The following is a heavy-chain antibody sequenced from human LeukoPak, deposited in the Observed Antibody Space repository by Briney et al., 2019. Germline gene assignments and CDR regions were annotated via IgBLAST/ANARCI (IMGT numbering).Heavy chain of an antibody. CDR1: GFTFSNAW. Sequence: GGSLRLSCVASGFTFSNAWMSWVRQAPGKGLEWLGRIRSKTDGGTTDDATPVKGRFNISRDDSNNTLYLQLNSLKTEDTAVYYCTTVGDYVWFYWGHGTLVTVSS. V-gene: IGHV3-15*01. D-gene: IGHD3-16*01. J-gene: IGHJ4*01. CDR2: IRSKTDGGTT. CDR3: TTVGDYVWFY.